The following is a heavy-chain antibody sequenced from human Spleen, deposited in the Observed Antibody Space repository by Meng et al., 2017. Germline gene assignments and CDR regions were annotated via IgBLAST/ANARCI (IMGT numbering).Heavy chain of an antibody. CDR3: ARGPTTMAHDFDY. V-gene: IGHV4-34*01. J-gene: IGHJ4*02. Sequence: QVPLHQGGRGLLKPSETLTLPWPVYGGSFSGYYWNWIRQPPGKGLEWIGDINHSGITNYNPSLKSRVTISVDTSQNNLSLKLSSVTAADSAVYYCARGPTTMAHDFDYWGQGTLVTVSS. CDR2: INHSGIT. CDR1: GGSFSGYY. D-gene: IGHD4-11*01.